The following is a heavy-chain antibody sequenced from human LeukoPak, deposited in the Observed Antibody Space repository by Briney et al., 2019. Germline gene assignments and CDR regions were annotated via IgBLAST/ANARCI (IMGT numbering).Heavy chain of an antibody. D-gene: IGHD2-15*01. CDR1: GFTFSSYG. Sequence: PGVSLRLSCAASGFTFSSYGMHWVRQAPGKGLEWVAVIWYDGSNKYYAGSVKGRFTISRDNSKNTLYLQMNSLRAEDTAVYYCARRYCSGGSCYSGVEGIDYWGQGTLVTVSS. CDR3: ARRYCSGGSCYSGVEGIDY. CDR2: IWYDGSNK. J-gene: IGHJ4*02. V-gene: IGHV3-33*01.